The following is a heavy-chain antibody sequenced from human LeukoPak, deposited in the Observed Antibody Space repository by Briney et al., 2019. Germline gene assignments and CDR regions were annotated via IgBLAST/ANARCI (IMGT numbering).Heavy chain of an antibody. Sequence: ASVKVSCKASGYTFTGYYMHWVRQAPGQGLEWMGWINPHTGGTNYAQKFQGRVTMTRDASISTAYMELSRLRSDDTAVYYCARDLAIAVAGNWFDPWGQGTLVTVSS. CDR1: GYTFTGYY. D-gene: IGHD6-19*01. CDR2: INPHTGGT. J-gene: IGHJ5*02. V-gene: IGHV1-2*02. CDR3: ARDLAIAVAGNWFDP.